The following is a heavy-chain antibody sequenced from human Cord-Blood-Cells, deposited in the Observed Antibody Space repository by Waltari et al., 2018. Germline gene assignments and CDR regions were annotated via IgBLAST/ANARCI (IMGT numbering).Heavy chain of an antibody. D-gene: IGHD1-20*01. J-gene: IGHJ4*02. CDR1: GFTFSSYA. V-gene: IGHV3-23*01. CDR3: AKEVYNWNYFDY. Sequence: EVQLLESGGGLVQPGGSLRLSCAASGFTFSSYAMSWVRQAPGKGLEGVSAISGRGGSTYYADSVKGRFTISRDNSKNTLYLQMNSLRAEDTAVYYCAKEVYNWNYFDYWGQGTLVTVSS. CDR2: ISGRGGST.